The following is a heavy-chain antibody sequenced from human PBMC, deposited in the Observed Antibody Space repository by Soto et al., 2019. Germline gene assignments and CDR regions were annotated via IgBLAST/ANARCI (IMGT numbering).Heavy chain of an antibody. D-gene: IGHD5-12*01. J-gene: IGHJ4*02. CDR2: IFSGGGT. CDR1: GFSVTANY. Sequence: VQVVESGGGLIQPGGSLRLSCEVSGFSVTANYMSWVRQAPGKGLEWVSVIFSGGGTDYVDSVKGRFTISRDISKSTLYLQRNSLRAEDTAVYYCHGYGYWGQGTLVNVSS. CDR3: HGYGY. V-gene: IGHV3-53*01.